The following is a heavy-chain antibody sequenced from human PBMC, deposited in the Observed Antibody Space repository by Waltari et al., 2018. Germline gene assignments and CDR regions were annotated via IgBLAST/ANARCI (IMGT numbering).Heavy chain of an antibody. D-gene: IGHD5-18*01. Sequence: EVQLVQSGAEMKKPGESLRISCQASGYRFTEYWIGWVRQTPGKGLEWMGLIFPIDSDTRYRPSFQGQVTMSADRSTNTAYLHWSSLQVADTATYYCARGGTGYSYGIDPWGQGTLVTVSS. CDR2: IFPIDSDT. CDR3: ARGGTGYSYGIDP. V-gene: IGHV5-51*01. J-gene: IGHJ4*02. CDR1: GYRFTEYW.